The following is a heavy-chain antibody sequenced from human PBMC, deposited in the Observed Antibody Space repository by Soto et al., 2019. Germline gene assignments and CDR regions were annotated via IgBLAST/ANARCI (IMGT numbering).Heavy chain of an antibody. V-gene: IGHV3-30-3*01. CDR2: ISYDGSNK. J-gene: IGHJ4*02. CDR3: ARPTSSGYYYVTPFDY. D-gene: IGHD3-22*01. Sequence: PVGSLRLSCAASGFTFSSYAMHWVRQAPGKGLEWVAVISYDGSNKYYADSVKGRFTISRDNSKSTLYLQMNSLRAEDTAVYYCARPTSSGYYYVTPFDYWGQGTLVTVSS. CDR1: GFTFSSYA.